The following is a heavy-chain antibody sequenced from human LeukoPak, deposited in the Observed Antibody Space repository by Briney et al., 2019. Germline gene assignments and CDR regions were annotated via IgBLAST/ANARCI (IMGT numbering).Heavy chain of an antibody. CDR2: INHSGST. D-gene: IGHD6-19*01. CDR1: AGSVSGYY. CDR3: ATVPIAVAGTLIYYYYYLDV. V-gene: IGHV4-34*01. J-gene: IGHJ6*03. Sequence: PSETLSPTCAVYAGSVSGYYWGWIRQPPGKGLEWIGEINHSGSTNYNPSLKSRVTISVDTSKNQFSRKLSSVTAADTAVYYCATVPIAVAGTLIYYYYYLDVWGPGTLFTVSS.